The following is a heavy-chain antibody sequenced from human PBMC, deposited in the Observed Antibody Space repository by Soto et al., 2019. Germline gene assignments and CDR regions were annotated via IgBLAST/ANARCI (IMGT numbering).Heavy chain of an antibody. V-gene: IGHV1-69*06. CDR1: GSRFSNYV. CDR2: SIPIFNST. CDR3: AREGRGKKAGYNGLVSLGY. D-gene: IGHD2-2*02. Sequence: SVKVSCKVSGSRFSNYVISWVRQAPGHGVEWLGRSIPIFNSTKYAQSFQGRVTITADKSTSTASLELSSLRSDDTAVYYCAREGRGKKAGYNGLVSLGYWGQGTLVTVSS. J-gene: IGHJ4*02.